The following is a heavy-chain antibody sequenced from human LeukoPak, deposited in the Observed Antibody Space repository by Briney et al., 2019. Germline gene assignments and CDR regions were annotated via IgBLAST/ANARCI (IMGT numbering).Heavy chain of an antibody. CDR3: ARGSIQLWLRHYYYYYMDV. V-gene: IGHV1-69*06. Sequence: SVKVSCKASGGTFSNYAISWVRQAPGQGLEWMGGIIPIFGTANYAQKFQGRVTITADKSTSTAYMELSSLRSEDTAVYYRARGSIQLWLRHYYYYYMDVWGKGTTVTVSS. CDR2: IIPIFGTA. J-gene: IGHJ6*03. CDR1: GGTFSNYA. D-gene: IGHD5-18*01.